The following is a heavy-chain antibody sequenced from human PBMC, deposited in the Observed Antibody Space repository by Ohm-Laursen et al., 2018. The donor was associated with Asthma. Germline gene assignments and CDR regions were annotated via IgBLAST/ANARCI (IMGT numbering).Heavy chain of an antibody. V-gene: IGHV4-39*01. CDR3: ARLQRYCSGGSCFLFDY. Sequence: GTLSLTCTVSGGSISSGSYYWGWIRQPPGKGLEWIGSIYYSGSTYYNPSLKSRVTISVDTSKNQFSLKLSSVTAADTAVYYCARLQRYCSGGSCFLFDYWGQGTLVTVSS. CDR2: IYYSGST. CDR1: GGSISSGSYY. J-gene: IGHJ4*02. D-gene: IGHD2-15*01.